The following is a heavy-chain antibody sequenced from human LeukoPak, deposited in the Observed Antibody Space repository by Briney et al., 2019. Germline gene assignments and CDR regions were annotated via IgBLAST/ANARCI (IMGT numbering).Heavy chain of an antibody. CDR2: ISSSGGST. V-gene: IGHV3-23*01. CDR1: GFTFDDYA. CDR3: AKDLRQWPSTLGDYLDY. J-gene: IGHJ4*02. D-gene: IGHD6-19*01. Sequence: PGGSLRLSCAASGFTFDDYAMTWVRQAPGKGLQWVSAISSSGGSTYYADSVKGRFTISRDNSKNTLYLQMNSLRAEDTAVYYCAKDLRQWPSTLGDYLDYWGLGALVTVSS.